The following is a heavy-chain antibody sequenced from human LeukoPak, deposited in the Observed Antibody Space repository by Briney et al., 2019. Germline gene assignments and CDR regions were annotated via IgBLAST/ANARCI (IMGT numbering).Heavy chain of an antibody. J-gene: IGHJ4*02. V-gene: IGHV4-4*07. CDR2: IYTSGST. D-gene: IGHD2-15*01. CDR1: GGSISSYY. CDR3: ARDGSGGRTGGSFDY. Sequence: TSETLSLTCTVSGGSISSYYWSWIRQPAGKGLEWIGRIYTSGSTNYNASLKSRVSMSVDTSKNQFSLKLSSVTAADTAVYYCARDGSGGRTGGSFDYWGQGTLVTVSS.